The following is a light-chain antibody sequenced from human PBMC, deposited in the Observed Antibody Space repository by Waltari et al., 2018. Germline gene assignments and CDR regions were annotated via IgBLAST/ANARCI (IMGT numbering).Light chain of an antibody. CDR3: QQYYSTPT. CDR2: AAS. CDR1: RSVLSPSNSKNY. J-gene: IGKJ1*01. Sequence: IVLTQSPDSLAVSLGERATIYCKAERSVLSPSNSKNYFGWYQQKAGQPPKLRFYAASSRASEVSDRFGGSGSGTDFTLTIENLQTEDVASYCCQQYYSTPTFGQGTRVEIK. V-gene: IGKV4-1*01.